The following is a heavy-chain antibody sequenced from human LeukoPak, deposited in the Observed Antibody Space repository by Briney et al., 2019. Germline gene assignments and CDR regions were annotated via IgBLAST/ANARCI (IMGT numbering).Heavy chain of an antibody. Sequence: GGSLRISCAASGFTFSSYAMSWVRQAPGKGLEWVSAISGSGGSTYYADSVKGRFTISRDNSKNTLYLQMNSLRAEDTAVYYCAKVGQQQLVMDYWGQGTLVTVSS. CDR2: ISGSGGST. J-gene: IGHJ4*02. CDR1: GFTFSSYA. D-gene: IGHD6-13*01. CDR3: AKVGQQQLVMDY. V-gene: IGHV3-23*01.